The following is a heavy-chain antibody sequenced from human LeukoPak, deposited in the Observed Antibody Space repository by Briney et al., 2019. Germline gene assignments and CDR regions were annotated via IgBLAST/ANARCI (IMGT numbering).Heavy chain of an antibody. CDR2: INPSGGST. CDR1: GYTFTSCY. CDR3: AREGGDCSSTSYDTIDNWFDP. D-gene: IGHD2-2*01. V-gene: IGHV1-46*01. Sequence: ASVKVSCKASGYTFTSCYMHWVRQAPGQGLEWMGIINPSGGSTSYAQKFQGRVTMTRDMSTSTVYMELSSLRSEDTAVYYCAREGGDCSSTSYDTIDNWFDPWGQGTLVTVSS. J-gene: IGHJ5*02.